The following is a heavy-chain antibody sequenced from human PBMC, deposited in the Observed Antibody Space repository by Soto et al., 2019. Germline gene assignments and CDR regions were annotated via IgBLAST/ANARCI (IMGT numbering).Heavy chain of an antibody. CDR1: GGSFSGYY. CDR3: ARGRKPGLPFLEWLLHNWFDP. D-gene: IGHD3-3*01. V-gene: IGHV4-34*01. Sequence: PSETLSLTCAVYGGSFSGYYWSWIRQPPGKGLEWIGEINHSGSTNYNPSLKSRVTISVDTSKNQFSLKLSSVTAADTAVYYCARGRKPGLPFLEWLLHNWFDPWGQGTLVTVSS. J-gene: IGHJ5*02. CDR2: INHSGST.